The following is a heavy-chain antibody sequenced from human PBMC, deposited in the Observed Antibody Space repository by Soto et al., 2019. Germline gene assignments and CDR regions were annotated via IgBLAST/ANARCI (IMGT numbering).Heavy chain of an antibody. CDR1: GGPISSYY. Sequence: SETLSLTCTVSGGPISSYYWSWIRQPAGKGLEWIGRIYTSGSTNYNPSLKSRVTMSVDTSKNQFSLKLSSVTAADTAVYYCARELYSSSSGSNWFDPWGQGTLVTVSS. J-gene: IGHJ5*02. D-gene: IGHD6-6*01. V-gene: IGHV4-4*07. CDR3: ARELYSSSSGSNWFDP. CDR2: IYTSGST.